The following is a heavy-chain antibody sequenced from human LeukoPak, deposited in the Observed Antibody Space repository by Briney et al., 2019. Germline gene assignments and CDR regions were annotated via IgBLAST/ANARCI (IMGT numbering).Heavy chain of an antibody. J-gene: IGHJ4*02. Sequence: ASVKDSCKASGYTFTGYYMHWVRQAPGQGLEWMGWINPSSGGTNYAQKFQGRVTMTTDTSISTAYMELSGLRSDDTAVYYCARGRTYYDSSGPVDYWGQGTLVTVSS. CDR1: GYTFTGYY. V-gene: IGHV1-2*02. CDR2: INPSSGGT. CDR3: ARGRTYYDSSGPVDY. D-gene: IGHD3-22*01.